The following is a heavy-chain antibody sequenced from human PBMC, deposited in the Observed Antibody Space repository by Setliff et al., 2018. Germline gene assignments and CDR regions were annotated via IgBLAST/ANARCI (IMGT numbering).Heavy chain of an antibody. D-gene: IGHD2-15*01. V-gene: IGHV3-11*01. CDR2: ISSSASTI. CDR3: TRGGAHCSGGYCYGAN. CDR1: GFTFSDSY. Sequence: PGGSLRLSCAASGFTFSDSYMSWIRQAPGKGLEWVSYISSSASTIYYADSVKGRFTISRDNAKNTLYLQMNSLRGEDSAVYYCTRGGAHCSGGYCYGANWGQGTLVTVSS. J-gene: IGHJ4*02.